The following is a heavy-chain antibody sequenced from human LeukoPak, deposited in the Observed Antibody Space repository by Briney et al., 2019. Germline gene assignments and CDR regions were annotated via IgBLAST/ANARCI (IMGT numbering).Heavy chain of an antibody. D-gene: IGHD3-22*01. CDR1: GASFSNYY. V-gene: IGHV4-34*01. J-gene: IGHJ4*02. Sequence: SETLSLTCAVYGASFSNYYWSWIRQSPGKGLEWIGEIYYSGSTTYSPSLKSRVTISVDTSKSQFSLKLRSVTAADTAVYYCARGRFYDSNTYYFNYWGQGTPVTVSS. CDR2: IYYSGST. CDR3: ARGRFYDSNTYYFNY.